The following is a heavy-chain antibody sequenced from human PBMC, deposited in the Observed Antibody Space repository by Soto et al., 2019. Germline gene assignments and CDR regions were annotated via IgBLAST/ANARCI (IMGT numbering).Heavy chain of an antibody. Sequence: GASVKVSCKASGGTFSSYTIIWVRQAPGQGLEWMGRIIPILGIANYAQKFQGRVTITADKSTSTAYMELSSLRSEDTAVYYCARDWGGIAARPFDYGGKGTLVTVS. CDR3: ARDWGGIAARPFDY. CDR2: IIPILGIA. D-gene: IGHD6-6*01. V-gene: IGHV1-69*04. CDR1: GGTFSSYT. J-gene: IGHJ4*02.